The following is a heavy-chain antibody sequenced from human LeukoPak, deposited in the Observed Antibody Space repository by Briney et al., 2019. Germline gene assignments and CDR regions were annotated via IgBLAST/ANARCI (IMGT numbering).Heavy chain of an antibody. CDR3: AKYMIVVVISAFDI. CDR1: GFTFSSYA. D-gene: IGHD3-22*01. CDR2: ISGSGGST. Sequence: GGSLRLSCAASGFTFSSYAMSWVRQAPGKGLGWISAISGSGGSTYYADSVKGRFTISRDNSKNTLYLQMNSLRAEDTAVYYCAKYMIVVVISAFDIWGQGTMVTVSS. J-gene: IGHJ3*02. V-gene: IGHV3-23*01.